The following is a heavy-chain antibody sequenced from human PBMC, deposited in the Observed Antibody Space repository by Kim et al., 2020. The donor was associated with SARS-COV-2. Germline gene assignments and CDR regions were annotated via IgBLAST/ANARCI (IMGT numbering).Heavy chain of an antibody. V-gene: IGHV3-30*02. CDR3: AKDGFGYYDSSGYYLLDY. Sequence: KGRFTISRDNSKNTLYLQMNSLRAEDTAVYYCAKDGFGYYDSSGYYLLDYWVQGTLVTVSS. D-gene: IGHD3-22*01. J-gene: IGHJ4*02.